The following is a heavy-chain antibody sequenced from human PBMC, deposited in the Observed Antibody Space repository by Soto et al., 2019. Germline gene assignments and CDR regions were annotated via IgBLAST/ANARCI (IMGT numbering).Heavy chain of an antibody. CDR3: ARDENNYGMDV. CDR1: GGSISTNH. CDR2: IYYRGST. V-gene: IGHV4-59*01. J-gene: IGHJ6*02. Sequence: QVQLQESGPALVKPSETLSLTCTVSGGSISTNHWTWIRQPPGKGLEWIGYIYYRGSTNYNPSLKSRVSISVDTSKNQFYLKLSSVTAADTAVYYCARDENNYGMDVWGQGTTVTVSS.